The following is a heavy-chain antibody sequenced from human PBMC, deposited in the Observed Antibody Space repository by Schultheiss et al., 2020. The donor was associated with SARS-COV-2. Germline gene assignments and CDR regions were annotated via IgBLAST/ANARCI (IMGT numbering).Heavy chain of an antibody. Sequence: GGSLRLSCAASGFTFSSYGMHWVRQAPGKGLEWVAVISYDGSNKYYADSVKGRLTISRDNSRNTLYLQMNSLRAEDTAVYYCAKDSMSYCDYWGQGTLVTVSS. CDR3: AKDSMSYCDY. J-gene: IGHJ4*02. D-gene: IGHD2-15*01. V-gene: IGHV3-30*18. CDR1: GFTFSSYG. CDR2: ISYDGSNK.